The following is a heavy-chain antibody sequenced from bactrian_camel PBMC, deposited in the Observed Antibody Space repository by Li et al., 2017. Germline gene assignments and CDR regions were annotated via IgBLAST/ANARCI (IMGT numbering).Heavy chain of an antibody. CDR3: AARSWTYGGNSLSPSAYNV. CDR2: YAQHGST. D-gene: IGHD1*01. J-gene: IGHJ4*01. V-gene: IGHV3S55*01. Sequence: QLVESGGGSVQAGGSLRLSCVASDIYTFSTYCMGWFRQAPGKGREGLASYAQHGSTTYAESLKGRSTISTDDANNTLDLQMNSLRPEDTAMYYCAARSWTYGGNSLSPSAYNVWGQGTQVTVS. CDR1: DIYTFSTYC.